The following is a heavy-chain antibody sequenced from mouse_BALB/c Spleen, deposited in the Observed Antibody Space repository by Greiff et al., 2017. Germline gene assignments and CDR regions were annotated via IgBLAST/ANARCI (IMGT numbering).Heavy chain of an antibody. CDR1: GFTFSSYA. V-gene: IGHV5-6-5*01. D-gene: IGHD2-3*01. CDR3: ARNDGYYAMDY. Sequence: DVKLVESGGGLVKPGGSLKLSCAASGFTFSSYAMSWVRQTPEKRLEWVASISSGGSTYYPDSVKGRFTISRDNARNILYLQMSSLRSEDTAMYYCARNDGYYAMDYWGQGTSVTVSS. J-gene: IGHJ4*01. CDR2: ISSGGST.